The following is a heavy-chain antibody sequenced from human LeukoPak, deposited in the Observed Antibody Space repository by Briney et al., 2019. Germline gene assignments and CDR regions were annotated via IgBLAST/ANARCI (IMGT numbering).Heavy chain of an antibody. CDR1: GFTFTTYA. CDR2: ISGSGDAT. V-gene: IGHV3-23*01. Sequence: GRPLRLSCAASGFTFTTYAMTWVRRAPGKGLECVSAISGSGDATYYADSVKGRFTISRDNSENTVYLQFSSLRAEDTAVYYCARLSGTSGTTSRVLHYWGQGALVTVSS. CDR3: ARLSGTSGTTSRVLHY. J-gene: IGHJ4*02. D-gene: IGHD1-1*01.